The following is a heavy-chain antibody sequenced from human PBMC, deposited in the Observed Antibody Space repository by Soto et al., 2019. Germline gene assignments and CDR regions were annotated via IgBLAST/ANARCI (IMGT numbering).Heavy chain of an antibody. CDR2: INPSGGST. CDR1: GYTFTSYY. Sequence: ASVKVSCKASGYTFTSYYMHWVRQAPGQGLEWMGIINPSGGSTSYAQKFQGRVTMTGDTSTSTVYMELSSLRSEDTAVYYCASPEVPIYIAAAKAYYYGMDVWGQGTTVTV. V-gene: IGHV1-46*01. CDR3: ASPEVPIYIAAAKAYYYGMDV. J-gene: IGHJ6*02. D-gene: IGHD6-13*01.